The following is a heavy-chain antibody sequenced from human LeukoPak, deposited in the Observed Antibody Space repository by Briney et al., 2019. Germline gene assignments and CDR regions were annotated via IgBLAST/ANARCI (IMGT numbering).Heavy chain of an antibody. CDR3: ALGGYYYGPFDY. J-gene: IGHJ4*02. D-gene: IGHD3-22*01. CDR2: IYYSGST. V-gene: IGHV4-59*08. Sequence: SETLSLTCTVSGGSISSYYWSWIRQPPGKGLEWIGYIYYSGSTNYNPSLKSRVTISVDTSKNQFSLKLSSVTAADTAVYYCALGGYYYGPFDYWGQGTLVTVSS. CDR1: GGSISSYY.